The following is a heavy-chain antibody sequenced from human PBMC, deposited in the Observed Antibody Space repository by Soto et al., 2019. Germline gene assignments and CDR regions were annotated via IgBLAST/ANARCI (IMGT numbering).Heavy chain of an antibody. J-gene: IGHJ6*02. Sequence: QVQLQESGPGLVKPSQTLSLTCTVSGGSISSGGYYWSWIRQHPGKGLEWIGYIYYSGSTYYNPSLKRRVTISVNTSKNQFSLKLSSVTAADTAVYYRARGGRRSPGMDVWGQGTTVTVSS. CDR1: GGSISSGGYY. CDR3: ARGGRRSPGMDV. V-gene: IGHV4-31*03. CDR2: IYYSGST.